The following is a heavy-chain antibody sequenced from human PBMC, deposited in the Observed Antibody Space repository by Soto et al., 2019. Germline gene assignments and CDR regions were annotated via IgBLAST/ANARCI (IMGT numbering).Heavy chain of an antibody. CDR2: INDSGNI. V-gene: IGHV4-34*01. J-gene: IGHJ6*03. CDR3: ARGLIVWFGELSRRGGYYYYMDG. D-gene: IGHD3-10*01. CDR1: DGSFSGYQ. Sequence: QVQLQQWGAGLLKPSETLSLTCAVYDGSFSGYQWSWIRETPGKGLEWIGEINDSGNINYNPSLKSRVTILVDTAKKQISLKLSSVTAADTAVYYCARGLIVWFGELSRRGGYYYYMDGWGKGTTVTVSS.